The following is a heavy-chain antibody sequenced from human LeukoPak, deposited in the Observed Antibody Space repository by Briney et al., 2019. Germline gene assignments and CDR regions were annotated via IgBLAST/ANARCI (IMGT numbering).Heavy chain of an antibody. CDR1: GGTFSSYA. CDR3: GRPLQRGSWTQRALDY. CDR2: INPNSGNA. J-gene: IGHJ4*02. D-gene: IGHD3-10*01. V-gene: IGHV1-8*02. Sequence: PAASVKVSCKASGGTFSSYAISWVRQATGQVLEWMGWINPNSGNAGYAQRFQGRVTMTRNNSISTAYMELTSLRSEDTAVYYCGRPLQRGSWTQRALDYWGQGTLVTVSS.